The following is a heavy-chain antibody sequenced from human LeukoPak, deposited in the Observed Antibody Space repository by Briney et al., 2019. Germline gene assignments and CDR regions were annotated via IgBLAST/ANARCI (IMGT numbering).Heavy chain of an antibody. Sequence: ASVKVSCKASGGTFSSYAISWVRQAPGQGLEWMGGIIPILGIANYAQKFQGRVTITADKSTSTAYMELSSLRSEDTAVYYCARAYTMVHHFDYWGQGTLVTVSS. J-gene: IGHJ4*02. CDR2: IIPILGIA. V-gene: IGHV1-69*10. D-gene: IGHD3-10*01. CDR3: ARAYTMVHHFDY. CDR1: GGTFSSYA.